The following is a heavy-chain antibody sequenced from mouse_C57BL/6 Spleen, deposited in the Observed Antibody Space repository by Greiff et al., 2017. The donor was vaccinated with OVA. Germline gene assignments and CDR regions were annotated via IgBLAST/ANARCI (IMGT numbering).Heavy chain of an antibody. CDR1: GFSLTSYG. CDR3: ARNWGKLGPFAY. CDR2: IWSGGST. V-gene: IGHV2-2*01. Sequence: VKVVESGPGLVQPSQSLSITCTVSGFSLTSYGVHWVRQSPGKGLEWLGVIWSGGSTDYNAAFISRLSISKDNSKSQVFFKMNSLQADDTAIYYCARNWGKLGPFAYWGQGTLVTVSA. J-gene: IGHJ3*01. D-gene: IGHD4-1*01.